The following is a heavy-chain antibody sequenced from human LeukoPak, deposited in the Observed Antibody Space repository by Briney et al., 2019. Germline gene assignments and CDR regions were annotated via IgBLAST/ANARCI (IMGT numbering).Heavy chain of an antibody. CDR1: GFTFSSYW. Sequence: HPGGSLRLSCAASGFTFSSYWMSWVRQAPGKGLEWVANIKQDGSEKYYVDSVKGRFTISRDNAKNSLYLQMNSLRAEDTAVYYCARAAEQWLVGDWFDPWGQGTLVTVSS. CDR2: IKQDGSEK. V-gene: IGHV3-7*01. CDR3: ARAAEQWLVGDWFDP. J-gene: IGHJ5*02. D-gene: IGHD6-19*01.